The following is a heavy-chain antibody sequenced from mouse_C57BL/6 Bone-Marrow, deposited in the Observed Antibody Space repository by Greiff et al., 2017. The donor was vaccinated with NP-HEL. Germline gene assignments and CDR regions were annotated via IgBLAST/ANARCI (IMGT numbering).Heavy chain of an antibody. V-gene: IGHV5-17*01. J-gene: IGHJ4*01. Sequence: EVKLMESGGGLVKPGGSLKLSCAASGFTFSDYGMHWVRQAPEQGLEWVAYISSGSSNIKYADTVKGRFTISRDNAKNTLFLQMTSLRSVDTAMYYCARRYRGLYYYAMDYWGQGTSVTVSA. D-gene: IGHD2-12*01. CDR1: GFTFSDYG. CDR2: ISSGSSNI. CDR3: ARRYRGLYYYAMDY.